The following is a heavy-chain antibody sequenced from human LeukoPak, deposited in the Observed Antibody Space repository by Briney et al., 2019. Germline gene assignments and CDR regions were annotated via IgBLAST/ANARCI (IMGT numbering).Heavy chain of an antibody. V-gene: IGHV3-11*04. Sequence: GGSLRLSCAASGFTFSDYYMSWIRQAPGKGLEWVSYISSSGSTIYYADSVKGRFTISRDNAKNSLYLQMDSLRVEDTAVYYCAREGWDLNALDIWGQGTMVTVSS. CDR1: GFTFSDYY. CDR2: ISSSGSTI. J-gene: IGHJ3*02. D-gene: IGHD1-26*01. CDR3: AREGWDLNALDI.